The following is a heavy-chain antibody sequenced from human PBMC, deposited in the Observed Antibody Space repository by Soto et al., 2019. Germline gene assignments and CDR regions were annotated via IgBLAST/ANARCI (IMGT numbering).Heavy chain of an antibody. CDR3: AKPRGPLDYGGNSRRNYYYYYGMDV. D-gene: IGHD4-17*01. V-gene: IGHV5-51*01. CDR2: IYPGDAET. J-gene: IGHJ6*02. CDR1: GYSFTSYW. Sequence: GESHKISSQGSGYSFTSYWIGRVRQMPGKGLEWMGIIYPGDAETYYRPSVQGRFTISRDNSKNTLYLQMNSLRAEDTAVYYCAKPRGPLDYGGNSRRNYYYYYGMDVWGQGTTVTVSS.